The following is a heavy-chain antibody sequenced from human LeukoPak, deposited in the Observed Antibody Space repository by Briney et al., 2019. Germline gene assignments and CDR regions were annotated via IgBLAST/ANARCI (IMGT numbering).Heavy chain of an antibody. Sequence: PGGSLRLSCAASGFTVSSNYMSWVRQAPGKGLEWVSVIYSGGSTYYADSVKGRFTISRDNSKNTLYLQMNSLRAEDTAVYYCARDRGYSSSWYEVGVDYYGMDVWGQGTTVTVSS. CDR3: ARDRGYSSSWYEVGVDYYGMDV. CDR1: GFTVSSNY. CDR2: IYSGGST. V-gene: IGHV3-53*01. J-gene: IGHJ6*02. D-gene: IGHD6-13*01.